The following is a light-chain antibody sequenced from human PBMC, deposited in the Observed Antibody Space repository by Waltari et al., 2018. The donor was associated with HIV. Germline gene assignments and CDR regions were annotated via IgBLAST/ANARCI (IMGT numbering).Light chain of an antibody. CDR3: CSYAGNYTPFV. J-gene: IGLJ1*01. CDR1: SSDVAAYNS. CDR2: DVS. V-gene: IGLV2-11*01. Sequence: QSALTQPRSVSGSPGQSVTISCTGTSSDVAAYNSVSWYQQHPGKAPKLMIYDVSGRPSVVPDRFSGSKSGNTASLTISGLQAEDEADYYCCSYAGNYTPFVFGTGTKVTVL.